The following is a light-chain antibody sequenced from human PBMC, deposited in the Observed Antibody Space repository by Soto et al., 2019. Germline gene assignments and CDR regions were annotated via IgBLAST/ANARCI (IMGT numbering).Light chain of an antibody. V-gene: IGKV3-15*01. CDR3: QQYNNWPET. CDR1: QSVGSN. CDR2: AAS. J-gene: IGKJ1*01. Sequence: ETVVTQSPATLSVSPGERATLSCRASQSVGSNLAWFQQKSGQPPRLLIYAASTRATGVPAKFSGSGSGTEFTLNISSLQSEDFAVYYCQQYNNWPETFGQGTKVEVK.